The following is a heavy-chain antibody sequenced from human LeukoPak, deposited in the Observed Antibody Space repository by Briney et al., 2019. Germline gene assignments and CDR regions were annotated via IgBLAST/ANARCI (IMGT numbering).Heavy chain of an antibody. CDR2: INHSGST. Sequence: PSETLSLTCAVYGGSFSGYYWSWIRQPPGKGLEWIGEINHSGSTNYNPSLKSRVTISVDTSKNQFSPKLSSVTAADTAVYYCARGRPGYSYAPNRGYYFDYWGQGTLVTVSS. D-gene: IGHD5-18*01. CDR1: GGSFSGYY. J-gene: IGHJ4*02. CDR3: ARGRPGYSYAPNRGYYFDY. V-gene: IGHV4-34*01.